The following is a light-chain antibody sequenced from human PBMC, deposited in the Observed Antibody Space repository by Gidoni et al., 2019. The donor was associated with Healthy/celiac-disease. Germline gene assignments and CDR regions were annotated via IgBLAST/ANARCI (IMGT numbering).Light chain of an antibody. CDR1: QSVSSN. Sequence: ATTQSPATLSVSPGERATLSCRASQSVSSNLARYQQKPGQAPRLLIHGASTRATGIPARFSGSGSGTEFTLTISSQQSEDFAVYYWQQYNTWPQTFGQGTKVEIK. CDR2: GAS. J-gene: IGKJ1*01. V-gene: IGKV3-15*01. CDR3: QQYNTWPQT.